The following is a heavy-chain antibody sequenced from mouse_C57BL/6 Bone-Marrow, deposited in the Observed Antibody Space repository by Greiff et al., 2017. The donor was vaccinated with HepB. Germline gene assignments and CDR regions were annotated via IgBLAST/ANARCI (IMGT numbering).Heavy chain of an antibody. CDR1: GFTFSDYG. Sequence: EVQLVESGGGLVQPGGSLKLSCAASGFTFSDYGMAWVRQAPRKGPEWVAFISNLAYSIYYADTVTGRFTISRENSKNTLYLEMSSLRSEDTAMYYCARQVYPVSCNYAMDYWGQGTSVTVSS. CDR2: ISNLAYSI. CDR3: ARQVYPVSCNYAMDY. D-gene: IGHD2-1*01. V-gene: IGHV5-15*01. J-gene: IGHJ4*01.